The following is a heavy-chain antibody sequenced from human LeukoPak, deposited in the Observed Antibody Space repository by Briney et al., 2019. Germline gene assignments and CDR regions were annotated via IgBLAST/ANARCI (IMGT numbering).Heavy chain of an antibody. CDR2: IYYSGST. V-gene: IGHV4-39*07. D-gene: IGHD5-24*01. J-gene: IGHJ3*02. CDR1: GGSISSSSCY. CDR3: ARVQGGEMVDAFDI. Sequence: PSETLSLTCTVSGGSISSSSCYWGWIRQPPGKGLEWIGSIYYSGSTYYNPSLKSRVTISVDTSKNQFSLKLSSVTAADTAVYYCARVQGGEMVDAFDIWGQGTMVTVSS.